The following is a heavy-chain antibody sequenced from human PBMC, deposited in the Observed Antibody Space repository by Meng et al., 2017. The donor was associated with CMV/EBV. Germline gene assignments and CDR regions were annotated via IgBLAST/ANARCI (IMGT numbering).Heavy chain of an antibody. Sequence: SETLSLTCTVSGGSISSRSYYWGWIRQPPGQGREWIESVYYSGSTYYNPSLKSRVTISVDTSKNQFSLKLNSVTAADPAVYYCAGGGLRFLEWLFPGGDYYYGMDVWGQGTTVTVSS. D-gene: IGHD3-3*01. J-gene: IGHJ6*02. CDR3: AGGGLRFLEWLFPGGDYYYGMDV. CDR2: VYYSGST. V-gene: IGHV4-39*07. CDR1: GGSISSRSYY.